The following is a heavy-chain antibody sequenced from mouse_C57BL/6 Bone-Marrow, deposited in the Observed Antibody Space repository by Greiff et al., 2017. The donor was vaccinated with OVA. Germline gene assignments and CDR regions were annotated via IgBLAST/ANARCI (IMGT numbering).Heavy chain of an antibody. Sequence: VQGVESGAELVKPGASVKLSCKASGYTFTSYWMHWVKQRPGQGLEWIGMIHPNSGSTNYNEKFKSKATLTVDKSSSTAYMQLSSLTSEDSAVYYCASLDSWFAYWGQGTLVTVSA. CDR1: GYTFTSYW. V-gene: IGHV1-64*01. J-gene: IGHJ3*01. CDR3: ASLDSWFAY. CDR2: IHPNSGST.